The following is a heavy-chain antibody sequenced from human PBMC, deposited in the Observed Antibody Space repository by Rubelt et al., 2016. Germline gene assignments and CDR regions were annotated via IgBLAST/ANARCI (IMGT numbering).Heavy chain of an antibody. J-gene: IGHJ6*02. CDR2: VVNDESAT. CDR1: DFTFSNYW. Sequence: EVQLVESGGDLVQAGGSLRLSCVASDFTFSNYWMSWVRQAPGKGLEWVANVVNDESATYYVDSVKGRFTISRDNAKSSLDLQMNSLRAEDTAVYYCARGTNWNEWYYYGLDVWGQGTTVIVSS. D-gene: IGHD1-20*01. CDR3: ARGTNWNEWYYYGLDV. V-gene: IGHV3-7*02.